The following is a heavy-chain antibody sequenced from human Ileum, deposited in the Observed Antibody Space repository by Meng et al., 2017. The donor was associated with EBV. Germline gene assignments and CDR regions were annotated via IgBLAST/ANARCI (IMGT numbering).Heavy chain of an antibody. CDR2: IHSSGST. J-gene: IGHJ5*02. V-gene: IGHV4-31*03. CDR3: ARASYGSGSPLGESWFDP. Sequence: VQPHEAVPGLVKPSQTLSLTCTVSGGSISSGGYYWSWIRQHPGKGLEWIGYIHSSGSTYYNPSLRSRLTISVDTSKNQFSLKLSSVTAADTAVYYCARASYGSGSPLGESWFDPWGQGTLVTVSS. D-gene: IGHD3-10*01. CDR1: GGSISSGGYY.